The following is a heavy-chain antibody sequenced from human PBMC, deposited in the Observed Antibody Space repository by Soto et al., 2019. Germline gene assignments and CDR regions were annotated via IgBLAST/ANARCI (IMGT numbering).Heavy chain of an antibody. V-gene: IGHV5-51*01. J-gene: IGHJ5*02. Sequence: GESLKISCQGSGYRFANYWIAWVRQMPGKGLEWMGIIYPGDSDARYSPSFQGHVTISADRSINTVCLQWDSLQASDSAMYYCARPNVAAVARSYFDPWGQGTLVTVSS. CDR3: ARPNVAAVARSYFDP. D-gene: IGHD6-13*01. CDR1: GYRFANYW. CDR2: IYPGDSDA.